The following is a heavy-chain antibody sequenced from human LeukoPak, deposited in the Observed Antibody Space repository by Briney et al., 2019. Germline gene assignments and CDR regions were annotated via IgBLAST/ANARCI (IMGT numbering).Heavy chain of an antibody. V-gene: IGHV4-38-2*02. CDR1: GHSIINTYY. J-gene: IGHJ1*01. CDR3: ARNASSGLFND. D-gene: IGHD6-25*01. CDR2: IHHSGNRFESGST. Sequence: PSETLSLTCTVSGHSIINTYYWGWIRPSPGKGLEWIGSIHHSGNRFESGSTHYNPSLRSRVTVSADTSKNQFSLTLRSVTAADTAVYFCARNASSGLFNDWGQGTLVTVSS.